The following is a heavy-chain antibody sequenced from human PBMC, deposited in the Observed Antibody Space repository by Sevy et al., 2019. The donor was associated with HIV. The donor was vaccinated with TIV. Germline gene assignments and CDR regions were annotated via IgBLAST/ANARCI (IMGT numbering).Heavy chain of an antibody. J-gene: IGHJ4*02. CDR2: IKEDGYET. CDR3: VRDKEEGASVFDY. V-gene: IGHV3-7*03. Sequence: GGSLRLSCATFGFNFRNSWMAWVRQTPGKGLEFLADIKEDGYETYYVDSVKGRFTISRDNAKNSLHLQMNSLRAEDTAMYFCVRDKEEGASVFDYWGQGTPVTVS. D-gene: IGHD1-26*01. CDR1: GFNFRNSW.